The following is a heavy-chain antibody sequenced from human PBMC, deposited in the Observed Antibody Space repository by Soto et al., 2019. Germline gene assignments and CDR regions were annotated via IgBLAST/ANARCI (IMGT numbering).Heavy chain of an antibody. CDR2: IWYDGSNK. CDR3: ARGTFLAVAGIDY. J-gene: IGHJ4*02. Sequence: ESGGGVVQPGRSLRLSCAASGFTFSSYGMHWVRQAPGKGLEWVAVIWYDGSNKYYADSVKGRFTISRDNSKNTLYLQMNSLRAEDTAVYYCARGTFLAVAGIDYWGQGTLVTVSS. D-gene: IGHD6-19*01. V-gene: IGHV3-33*01. CDR1: GFTFSSYG.